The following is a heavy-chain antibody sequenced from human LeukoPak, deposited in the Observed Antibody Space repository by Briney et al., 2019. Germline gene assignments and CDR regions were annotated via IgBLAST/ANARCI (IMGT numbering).Heavy chain of an antibody. J-gene: IGHJ4*02. Sequence: ASVKVSCKASGGAFSSYAISWVRQAPGQGLEWMGGIIPIFGTANYAQKFQGRVTITADESTSTAYMELSSLRSEDTAVYYCARSVPGIAAAGIDYWGQGTLVTVSS. V-gene: IGHV1-69*13. D-gene: IGHD6-13*01. CDR1: GGAFSSYA. CDR3: ARSVPGIAAAGIDY. CDR2: IIPIFGTA.